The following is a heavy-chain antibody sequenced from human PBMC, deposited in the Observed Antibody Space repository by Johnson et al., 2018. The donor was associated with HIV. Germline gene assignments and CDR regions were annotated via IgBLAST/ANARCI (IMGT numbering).Heavy chain of an antibody. Sequence: VQLVESGGGLVQPGGSLRLSCAASGFTFDDYGMSWVRQAPGKGLEWVSLIYSGGRTYYADSVKGRFTISRDNSKNTLYLQMNSLRPEDTAVYYCAKDVDSSRWWRAFDIWGQGTMVTVSS. J-gene: IGHJ3*02. CDR3: AKDVDSSRWWRAFDI. D-gene: IGHD6-13*01. CDR2: IYSGGRT. V-gene: IGHV3-66*02. CDR1: GFTFDDYG.